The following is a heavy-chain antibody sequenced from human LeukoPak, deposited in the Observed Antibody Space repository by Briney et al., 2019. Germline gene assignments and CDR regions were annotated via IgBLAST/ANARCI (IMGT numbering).Heavy chain of an antibody. J-gene: IGHJ5*02. CDR3: ARDPFLWFGEGSNWFDP. V-gene: IGHV1-18*01. CDR1: GYTFTSYG. Sequence: ASVKVSCKASGYTFTSYGISWVRQAPGQGLEWMGWISAYNGNTNYAQKLQGRVTMTTDTSTSTAYMELRSLRSDDTAVYYCARDPFLWFGEGSNWFDPWGQGTLVTVSS. D-gene: IGHD3-10*01. CDR2: ISAYNGNT.